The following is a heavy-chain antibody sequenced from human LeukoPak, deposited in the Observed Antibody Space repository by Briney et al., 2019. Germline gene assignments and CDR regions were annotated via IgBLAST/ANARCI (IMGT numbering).Heavy chain of an antibody. D-gene: IGHD2-2*01. CDR3: ARSLGFCSSASCRHYYYYMDV. CDR1: GYTFISYG. V-gene: IGHV1-18*01. J-gene: IGHJ6*03. CDR2: ISAHNGST. Sequence: GASVKVSCKASGYTFISYGITWVRQAPGQGLEWMGWISAHNGSTSYAQNFQGRVTMTTDTSTSTAYMDLRSLRSDDTAAYDCARSLGFCSSASCRHYYYYMDVWGRGTTVTVSS.